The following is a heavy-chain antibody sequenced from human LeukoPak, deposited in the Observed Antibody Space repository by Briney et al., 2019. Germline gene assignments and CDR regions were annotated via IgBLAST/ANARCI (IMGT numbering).Heavy chain of an antibody. Sequence: GSLRLSCAASGFTFSSYAMHWVRQAPGKGLEWVAVISYDGSNKYYADSVKGRFTISRDNSKNTLYLQMNSLRAEDTAVYYCARDPRSSSWDPDAFDIWGQGTMVTVSS. CDR3: ARDPRSSSWDPDAFDI. V-gene: IGHV3-30-3*01. D-gene: IGHD6-13*01. J-gene: IGHJ3*02. CDR1: GFTFSSYA. CDR2: ISYDGSNK.